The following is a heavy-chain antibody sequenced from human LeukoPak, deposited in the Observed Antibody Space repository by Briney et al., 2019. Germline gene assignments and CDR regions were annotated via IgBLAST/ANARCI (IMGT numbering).Heavy chain of an antibody. CDR1: GFTFSSHW. CDR3: ASGYTYYYYYMDV. D-gene: IGHD5-12*01. Sequence: GGSLRLSCAASGFTFSSHWMHWVRQAPGKGLVWVSRINSDGSSTSYADSVKGRFTISRDSAKNTLYLQMNSLRAEDTAVYYCASGYTYYYYYMDVWGKGTTVTVSS. V-gene: IGHV3-74*01. J-gene: IGHJ6*03. CDR2: INSDGSST.